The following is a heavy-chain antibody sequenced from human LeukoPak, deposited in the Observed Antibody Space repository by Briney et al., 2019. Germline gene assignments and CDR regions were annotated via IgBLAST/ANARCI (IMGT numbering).Heavy chain of an antibody. CDR2: IYYSGST. CDR1: GGSISSNSYY. CDR3: ARGWSGPDYDAFDI. D-gene: IGHD2-15*01. V-gene: IGHV4-39*07. Sequence: SETLSLTWSVSGGSISSNSYYWGWLRQPPGKGLEWIGAIYYSGSTYYNPSLKSRVTISVDTSKNQFSLKLSSVTAADTAVYYCARGWSGPDYDAFDIWGQGTMVTVSS. J-gene: IGHJ3*02.